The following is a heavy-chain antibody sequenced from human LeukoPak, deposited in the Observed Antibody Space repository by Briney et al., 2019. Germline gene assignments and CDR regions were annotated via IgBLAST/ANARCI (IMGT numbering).Heavy chain of an antibody. CDR3: ARVRTYYYDSRAPGFDY. V-gene: IGHV1-69*06. J-gene: IGHJ4*02. CDR2: IIPIFGTA. D-gene: IGHD3-22*01. Sequence: SVKVSCKASGGTFSSYAISWVRQAPGQGLEWMGGIIPIFGTANYAQKFQGRVTITADKSTSTAYMELSSLRSEDTAVYYCARVRTYYYDSRAPGFDYRGQGTLVTVSS. CDR1: GGTFSSYA.